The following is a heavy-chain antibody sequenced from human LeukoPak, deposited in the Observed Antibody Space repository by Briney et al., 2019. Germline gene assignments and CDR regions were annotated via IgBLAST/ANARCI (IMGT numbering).Heavy chain of an antibody. CDR1: GFTFSSYG. CDR3: ARVEAAAGYYYYGMDV. D-gene: IGHD6-13*01. CDR2: IWYVGGNK. Sequence: GGSLRVSRAESGFTFSSYGMHWGRPALGKGLERVGVIWYVGGNKYYAVSVKGRFTISRDNSKNTLYLQMHSLRAEDTAVYYCARVEAAAGYYYYGMDVWGKGTTVTGS. V-gene: IGHV3-33*01. J-gene: IGHJ6*04.